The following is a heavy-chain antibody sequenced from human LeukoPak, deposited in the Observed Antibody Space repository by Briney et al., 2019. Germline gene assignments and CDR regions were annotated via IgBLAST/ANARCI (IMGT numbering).Heavy chain of an antibody. CDR2: ISYDGSNK. D-gene: IGHD6-13*01. V-gene: IGHV3-30*18. CDR1: GFTFSSYG. CDR3: AKRAKGSSWHDY. J-gene: IGHJ4*02. Sequence: GGSLRLSCAASGFTFSSYGMHWVRQAPGKGLEWVAVISYDGSNKYYADSAKGRFTISRDNSKNTLYLQMNSLRAEDTAVYYCAKRAKGSSWHDYWGQGTLVTVSS.